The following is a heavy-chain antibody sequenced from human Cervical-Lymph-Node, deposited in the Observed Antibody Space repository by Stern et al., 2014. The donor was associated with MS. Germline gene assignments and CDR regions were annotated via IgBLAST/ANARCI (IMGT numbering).Heavy chain of an antibody. Sequence: EVQLVESGGGLVQPGGSLRLSCAASGFTFNSYWMSWVRQAPGKGLVWVANIKQDGSEKYSVASVQGRFTISRDNDNNPLYMQKNSLRAEDPAVYYCAGSIALRRFDYWGQGALVTVSS. CDR1: GFTFNSYW. D-gene: IGHD6-6*01. V-gene: IGHV3-7*01. CDR2: IKQDGSEK. CDR3: AGSIALRRFDY. J-gene: IGHJ4*02.